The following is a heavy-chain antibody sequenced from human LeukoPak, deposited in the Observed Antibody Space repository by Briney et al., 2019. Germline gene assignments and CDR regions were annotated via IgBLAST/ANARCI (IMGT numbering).Heavy chain of an antibody. V-gene: IGHV3-21*01. Sequence: GGSLRLSCAASGFTFSSYSMNWVRQAPGKGLEWVSFISSSSSYIYYADSVKGRFTISRDNAKNSLYLQMNSLRAEDTAVYYCARDFLWGSGSRWGQGTLVTVSS. D-gene: IGHD3-10*01. CDR2: ISSSSSYI. J-gene: IGHJ4*02. CDR1: GFTFSSYS. CDR3: ARDFLWGSGSR.